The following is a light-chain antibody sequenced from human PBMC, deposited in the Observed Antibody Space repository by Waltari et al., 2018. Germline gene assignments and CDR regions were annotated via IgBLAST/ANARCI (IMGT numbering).Light chain of an antibody. Sequence: QSALTQPASVSGSPGQSITISCTGTSSDVGCYNYVSWYQQHPGKAPKLIIYDVNNRPSGVSNRFSGSKSGNTASLTISGLQAEDEADYYCSSYTSSSSYVFGTGTKVTVL. CDR1: SSDVGCYNY. J-gene: IGLJ1*01. CDR3: SSYTSSSSYV. CDR2: DVN. V-gene: IGLV2-14*03.